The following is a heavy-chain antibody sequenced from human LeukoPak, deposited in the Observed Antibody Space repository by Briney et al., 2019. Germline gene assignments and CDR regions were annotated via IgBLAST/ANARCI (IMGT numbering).Heavy chain of an antibody. J-gene: IGHJ4*02. D-gene: IGHD1-14*01. CDR3: ARDPLTQNDY. CDR1: GFTFDAYW. Sequence: VGSLRLSCAASGFTFDAYWMSWVRQAPGKGLEWVANIKQDGNEKYYVESVKGRFTIYRDNAKNSLYLQMNSLRADDTAVYYCARDPLTQNDYWGQGTLVAVSS. V-gene: IGHV3-7*01. CDR2: IKQDGNEK.